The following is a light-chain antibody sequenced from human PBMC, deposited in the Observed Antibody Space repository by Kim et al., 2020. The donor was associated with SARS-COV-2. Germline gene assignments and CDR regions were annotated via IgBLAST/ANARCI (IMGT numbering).Light chain of an antibody. V-gene: IGLV3-19*01. CDR2: GKN. Sequence: SSELTQDPAVSVALGQTVRITCQGDSLRNYYASWYQQKPGQAPVVVIYGKNNRPSGIPDRFSGSNSGNTASLTITGAQAEDEADYYCNSRDSTPDDLVFG. J-gene: IGLJ2*01. CDR3: NSRDSTPDDLV. CDR1: SLRNYY.